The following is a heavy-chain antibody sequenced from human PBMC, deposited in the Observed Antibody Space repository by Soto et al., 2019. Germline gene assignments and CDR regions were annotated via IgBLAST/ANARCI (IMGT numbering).Heavy chain of an antibody. D-gene: IGHD2-15*01. CDR3: SRGPLGYCSGGSCYSLAY. J-gene: IGHJ4*02. V-gene: IGHV1-2*04. CDR1: GYTFTGHY. CDR2: INPNSGGT. Sequence: ASVKVSCKASGYTFTGHYMHWVRQAPGQGLEWMGWINPNSGGTNYAQKFQGWVTMTRDTSISTAYMELSRLRSDDTAVYYCSRGPLGYCSGGSCYSLAYWGQGTLVTVSS.